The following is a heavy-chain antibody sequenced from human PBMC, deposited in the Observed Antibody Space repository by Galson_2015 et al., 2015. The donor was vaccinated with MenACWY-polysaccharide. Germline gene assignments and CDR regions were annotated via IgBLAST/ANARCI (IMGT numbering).Heavy chain of an antibody. D-gene: IGHD5-24*01. J-gene: IGHJ4*02. CDR3: ARLERDGYKFYYFDY. CDR2: IDWDDDK. Sequence: PALVTPPQTLTLTCIFSGFSLRTSGMCVSWIRQPPGKALEWLALIDWDDDKYYSTSLKTRLTISKDTSKNQVVLTMTNMDPVDTATYYCARLERDGYKFYYFDYWGQGTLVTVSS. V-gene: IGHV2-70*01. CDR1: GFSLRTSGMC.